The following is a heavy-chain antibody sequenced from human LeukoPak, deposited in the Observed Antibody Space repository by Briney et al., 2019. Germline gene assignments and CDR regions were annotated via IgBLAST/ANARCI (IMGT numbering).Heavy chain of an antibody. D-gene: IGHD1-26*01. CDR1: GFTFSNAW. CDR2: IKSKTVGETT. CDR3: VKDSPPRYSGSPPAY. J-gene: IGHJ4*02. Sequence: GGSLRLSCAASGFTFSNAWMNWVRQAPGKGLEWVGRIKSKTVGETTDYAAPVKGRFTISRDDSRNTLYLQMNSLRADDTAVYYCVKDSPPRYSGSPPAYWGQGTLVTVSS. V-gene: IGHV3-15*07.